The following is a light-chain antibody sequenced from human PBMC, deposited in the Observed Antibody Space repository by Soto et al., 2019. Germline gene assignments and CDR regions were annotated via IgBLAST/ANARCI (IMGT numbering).Light chain of an antibody. CDR3: MQGTHWPPT. V-gene: IGKV2-30*01. CDR2: KAS. Sequence: DVVMTQSPVSLSVTLGQPASISCRSSQSIVYSDGKAYLSWFQQRPGQSPRRLIYKASNRDSGVGDTXSGSGSGTDFTLQIDRVEAEDVGIYYCMQGTHWPPTFGRGTRVEIK. CDR1: QSIVYSDGKAY. J-gene: IGKJ1*01.